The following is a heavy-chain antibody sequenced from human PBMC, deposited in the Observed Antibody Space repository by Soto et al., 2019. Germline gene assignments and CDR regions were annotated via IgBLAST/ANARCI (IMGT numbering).Heavy chain of an antibody. D-gene: IGHD5-12*01. CDR3: ARPFIYDGREYPYYFDY. CDR2: IYWDDDK. Sequence: QITLKESGPTLVKPTQTLTLTCTFTGFSLSTYGMGVSWIRQPPGKALEWLALIYWDDDKRYSPSLHSRLTLTKDPSKNQVVLTMTNMDPVDTGTYFCARPFIYDGREYPYYFDYWGQGTLVTVTS. CDR1: GFSLSTYGMG. V-gene: IGHV2-5*02. J-gene: IGHJ4*01.